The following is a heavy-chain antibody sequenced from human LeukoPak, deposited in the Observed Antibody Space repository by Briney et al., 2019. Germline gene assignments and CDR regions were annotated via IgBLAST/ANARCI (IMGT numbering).Heavy chain of an antibody. J-gene: IGHJ4*02. CDR2: IYWNDDK. V-gene: IGHV2-5*01. CDR3: THKYDFWSGYGY. Sequence: SGPTLVNPTQTLTLTCTFSGFSLSSGVMGVGWIRQPPGKALEWLALIYWNDDKRYNPSLKSRLTITKDTSKNQVVLTMANVDPVDTGTYYCTHKYDFWSGYGYWGQGTLDTVSS. D-gene: IGHD3-3*01. CDR1: GFSLSSGVMG.